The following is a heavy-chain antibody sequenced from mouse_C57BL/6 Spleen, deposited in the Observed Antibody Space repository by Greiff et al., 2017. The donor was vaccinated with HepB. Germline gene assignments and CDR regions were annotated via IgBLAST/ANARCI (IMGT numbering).Heavy chain of an antibody. V-gene: IGHV1-50*01. CDR1: GYTFTSYW. Sequence: VQLQQSGAELVKPGASVKLSCKASGYTFTSYWMQWVTQRPGQGLEWIGEIDPSDSYTNYNQKFKGKATLTVDTSSSTAYMQLSSLTSEDSAVDCCARRGRTAQADGVAYRGQRTLVTVSA. J-gene: IGHJ3*01. CDR2: IDPSDSYT. CDR3: ARRGRTAQADGVAY. D-gene: IGHD3-2*02.